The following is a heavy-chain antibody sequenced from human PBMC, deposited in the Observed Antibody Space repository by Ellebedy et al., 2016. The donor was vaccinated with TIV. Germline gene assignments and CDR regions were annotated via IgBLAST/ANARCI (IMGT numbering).Heavy chain of an antibody. J-gene: IGHJ4*02. CDR2: IKQDGSEK. CDR3: AGRAYNWNDGSLFDY. D-gene: IGHD1-1*01. V-gene: IGHV3-7*03. Sequence: GGSLRLSCAASGFTFSSHWMSWVRQAPGKGLEWVANIKQDGSEKYYVDSVKGRFTISRDNAKNSLYLQMNSLRAEDTAVYYCAGRAYNWNDGSLFDYWGQGTLVTVSS. CDR1: GFTFSSHW.